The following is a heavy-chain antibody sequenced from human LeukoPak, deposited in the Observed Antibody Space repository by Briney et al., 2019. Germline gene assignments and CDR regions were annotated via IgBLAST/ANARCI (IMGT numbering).Heavy chain of an antibody. CDR1: RYTFTSYD. J-gene: IGHJ5*02. V-gene: IGHV1-8*01. CDR3: ARFLLATRRGNWFDP. Sequence: GASVKVSCKASRYTFTSYDINWVRQATGQGLEWMGWMNPNSGNTGYAQKFQGRVTMTRNTSISTAYMELSSLRSEDTAVYYCARFLLATRRGNWFDPWGQGTLVTVSS. CDR2: MNPNSGNT. D-gene: IGHD6-6*01.